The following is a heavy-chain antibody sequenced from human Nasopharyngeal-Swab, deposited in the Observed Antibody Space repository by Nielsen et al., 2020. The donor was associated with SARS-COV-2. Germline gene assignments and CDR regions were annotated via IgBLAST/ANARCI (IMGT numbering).Heavy chain of an antibody. V-gene: IGHV3-23*01. D-gene: IGHD1-26*01. CDR2: IRVSGDTT. CDR1: GFTFSNYA. CDR3: AKVKSGTSYDAFDI. J-gene: IGHJ3*02. Sequence: GGSLRLSCTASGFTFSNYAMTWVRQAPGKGLEWVSSIRVSGDTTYYADSVKGRFTISSDSSKNTLYLQMNSLRAEDTALYYCAKVKSGTSYDAFDIWGQGTMVTVSS.